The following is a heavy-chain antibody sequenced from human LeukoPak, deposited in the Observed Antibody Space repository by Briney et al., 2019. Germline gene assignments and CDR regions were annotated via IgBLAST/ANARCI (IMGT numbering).Heavy chain of an antibody. CDR3: TRRVTAMDN. J-gene: IGHJ4*02. CDR2: IRSKANSYAA. Sequence: GGSLRLSCAASGFTFNGSAMHWVREASGKGREWGGRIRSKANSYAAGYAGSVTGRFTISRNDSKNTAYLQMNSLKTEDTAVYYCTRRVTAMDNWGQGTLVTVSS. D-gene: IGHD5-18*01. V-gene: IGHV3-73*01. CDR1: GFTFNGSA.